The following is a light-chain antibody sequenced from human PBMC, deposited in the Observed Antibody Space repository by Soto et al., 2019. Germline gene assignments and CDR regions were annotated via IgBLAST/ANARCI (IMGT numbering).Light chain of an antibody. V-gene: IGLV1-40*01. CDR1: SSNIGAGYD. J-gene: IGLJ2*01. CDR2: GNS. CDR3: QSYDSSLSGSVV. Sequence: QSVLTQPPSVSGAPGQRVTISCTGSSSNIGAGYDVHWYQQLPGTAPKLLIYGNSNRPSGVADRFSGSKSGTSASLAITGLQDEDEADYYCQSYDSSLSGSVVFGGGTKLTVL.